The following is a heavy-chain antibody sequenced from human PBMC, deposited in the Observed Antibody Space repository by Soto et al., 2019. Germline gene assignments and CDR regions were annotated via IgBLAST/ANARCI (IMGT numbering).Heavy chain of an antibody. J-gene: IGHJ6*02. CDR3: AKEELAETYYYYHGMDV. CDR1: GVTFSSYA. D-gene: IGHD1-26*01. CDR2: ISGRGGST. Sequence: PGESLRLSCAASGVTFSSYAMIWVRQAPGKGLEWVSAISGRGGSTYYADQEKSRVTISRNNSKNTLYQQMNRLRAKDTAVYYCAKEELAETYYYYHGMDVWGQGT. V-gene: IGHV3-23*01.